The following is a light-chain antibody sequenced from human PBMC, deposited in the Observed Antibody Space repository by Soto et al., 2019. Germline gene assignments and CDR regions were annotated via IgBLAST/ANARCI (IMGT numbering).Light chain of an antibody. CDR3: QQYGSSSWT. J-gene: IGKJ1*01. CDR2: GAS. Sequence: IVLTNSPGALSFSQFYRATLSCISSQSLSRSSLAWYQQKPGRAPRLLIYGASSRATGIPVRFSGSGSGTVFTLTIGSLEPEDSAVYYCQQYGSSSWTFGQGTKVDIK. V-gene: IGKV3-20*01. CDR1: QSLSRSS.